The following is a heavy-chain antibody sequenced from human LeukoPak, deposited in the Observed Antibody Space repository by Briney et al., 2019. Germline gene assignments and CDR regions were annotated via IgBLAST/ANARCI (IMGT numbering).Heavy chain of an antibody. V-gene: IGHV3-48*02. Sequence: PGGSLRLSCAASGFTFSTYNMDWVREAPGKGLEWISYISTSSATIYYADSVKGRFTISRDNAKNSLYLQMNSLRDEDTAVYYCARDILSQGPDAFDIWGQGTMVTVSS. D-gene: IGHD2/OR15-2a*01. CDR1: GFTFSTYN. J-gene: IGHJ3*02. CDR2: ISTSSATI. CDR3: ARDILSQGPDAFDI.